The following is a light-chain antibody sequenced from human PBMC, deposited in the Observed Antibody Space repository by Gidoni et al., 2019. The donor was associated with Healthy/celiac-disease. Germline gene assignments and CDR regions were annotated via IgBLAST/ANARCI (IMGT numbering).Light chain of an antibody. CDR3: QQYDNLPLT. V-gene: IGKV1-33*01. Sequence: DIQTTQSPSSLSASVGDRVTITCQASQDISNYLNWYQQKPGNAPKLLIYEASNLETGVPARFSGSGSGTDFIFTISFLHPEDIATYYCQQYDNLPLTFGGGTKVEIQ. CDR2: EAS. J-gene: IGKJ4*01. CDR1: QDISNY.